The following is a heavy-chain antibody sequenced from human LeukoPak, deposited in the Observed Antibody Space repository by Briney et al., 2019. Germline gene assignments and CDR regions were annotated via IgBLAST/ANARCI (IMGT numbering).Heavy chain of an antibody. CDR2: INHSGST. V-gene: IGHV4-34*01. D-gene: IGHD6-13*01. CDR3: ARVGSWYFDN. J-gene: IGHJ4*02. CDR1: GGSFSGYY. Sequence: SETLSLTCAVYGGSFSGYYRSWIRQPPGKGLEWIGEINHSGSTNYNPSLKSRVTISVDTSKNQFSLKLGSVTAADTAVYYCARVGSWYFDNWGQGTLVTVSS.